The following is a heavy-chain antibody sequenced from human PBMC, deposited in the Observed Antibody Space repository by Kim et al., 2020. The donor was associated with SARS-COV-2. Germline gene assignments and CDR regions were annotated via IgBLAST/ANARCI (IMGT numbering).Heavy chain of an antibody. Sequence: GGSLRLSCAASGFTLSSYSMHWVRLAPGRGLEWVAVIWYDGSRQYYADSVKGRFTISRDKSKNTLDLQMSSLRGEDTAVYFCARDNERGAFDIWGQGTTV. D-gene: IGHD2-8*01. CDR1: GFTLSSYS. CDR2: IWYDGSRQ. J-gene: IGHJ3*02. V-gene: IGHV3-33*01. CDR3: ARDNERGAFDI.